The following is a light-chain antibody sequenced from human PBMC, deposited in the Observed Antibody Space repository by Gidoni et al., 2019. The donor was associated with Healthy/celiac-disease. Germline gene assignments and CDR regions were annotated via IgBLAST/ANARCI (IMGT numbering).Light chain of an antibody. V-gene: IGLV3-1*01. Sequence: SYELTQPPSVSVSPGQTASITCSGDKLGDKYACWYQQKPGQSPVLVIYQDSKRPSGIPERFSGSNSGNTATLTISGTQAMDEADSYCPAWDSSTVVFGGGTKLTVL. CDR2: QDS. CDR1: KLGDKY. J-gene: IGLJ2*01. CDR3: PAWDSSTVV.